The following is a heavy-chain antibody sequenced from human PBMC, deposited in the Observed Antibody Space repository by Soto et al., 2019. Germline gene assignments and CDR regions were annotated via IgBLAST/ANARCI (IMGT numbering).Heavy chain of an antibody. V-gene: IGHV4-59*01. CDR2: IYYSGST. J-gene: IGHJ4*02. CDR3: ARATYYYDSSGYYGYYFDY. Sequence: SETLSLTCTVSGGSISSYYWSWIRQPPGKGLEWIGYIYYSGSTNYNSSLKSRVTISVDTSKNQLSLKLSSVTAADTAVYYCARATYYYDSSGYYGYYFDYWGQGTLVTASS. D-gene: IGHD3-22*01. CDR1: GGSISSYY.